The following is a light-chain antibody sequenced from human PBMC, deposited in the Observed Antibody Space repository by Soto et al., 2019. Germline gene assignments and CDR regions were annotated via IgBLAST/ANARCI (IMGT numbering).Light chain of an antibody. V-gene: IGLV2-23*03. CDR1: SSDVGSYNL. J-gene: IGLJ1*01. CDR3: SSYAGSNTFV. CDR2: EGS. Sequence: QSVLTQPASVSGSPGQSITISCTGTSSDVGSYNLVSWHQQHPGKAPKLMIYEGSKRPSGVSNRFSGSKSGNTASLTISGPQAEDEADYYCSSYAGSNTFVFGTGTKVTVL.